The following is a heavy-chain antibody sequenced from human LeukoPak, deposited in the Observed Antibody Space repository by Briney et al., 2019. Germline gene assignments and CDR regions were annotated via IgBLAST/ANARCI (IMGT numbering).Heavy chain of an antibody. Sequence: GGSLRLSCAVSGFPFSFFEINWVRQAPGKGLEGVSNIGSSGRTRYYADSVKGRFSISRDNAKNSLYLQMNSLRVEDTGVYYCALLAVASDFDYWGQGALVTVSS. CDR3: ALLAVASDFDY. J-gene: IGHJ4*02. V-gene: IGHV3-48*03. D-gene: IGHD6-19*01. CDR2: IGSSGRTR. CDR1: GFPFSFFE.